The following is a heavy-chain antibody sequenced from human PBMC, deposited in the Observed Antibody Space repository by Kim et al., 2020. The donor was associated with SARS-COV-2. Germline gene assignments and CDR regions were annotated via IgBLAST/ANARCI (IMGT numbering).Heavy chain of an antibody. J-gene: IGHJ5*02. CDR2: IYYSGST. Sequence: SETLSLTCTVSGGSISSGGYYWSWIRQHPGKGLEWIGYIYYSGSTYYNPSLKSRVTISVDTSKNQFSLKLSSVTAADTAVYYCARGHSLDYYDSSGYGGWFDPWGQGTLVTVSS. CDR3: ARGHSLDYYDSSGYGGWFDP. CDR1: GGSISSGGYY. V-gene: IGHV4-31*03. D-gene: IGHD3-22*01.